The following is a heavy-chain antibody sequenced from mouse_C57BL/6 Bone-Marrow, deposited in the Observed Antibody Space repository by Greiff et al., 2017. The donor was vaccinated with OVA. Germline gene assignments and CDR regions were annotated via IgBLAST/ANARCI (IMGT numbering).Heavy chain of an antibody. Sequence: EVQLQESGPELVKPGASVKIPCKASGYTFTDYNMDWVKQSHGKSLEWIGDINPNNGGTIYNQKFKGKATLTVDKSSSTAYMELRSLTSEDTAVYYCARRALWLRRGAFDYWGQGTTLTVSS. CDR2: INPNNGGT. CDR3: ARRALWLRRGAFDY. J-gene: IGHJ2*01. V-gene: IGHV1-18*01. D-gene: IGHD2-2*01. CDR1: GYTFTDYN.